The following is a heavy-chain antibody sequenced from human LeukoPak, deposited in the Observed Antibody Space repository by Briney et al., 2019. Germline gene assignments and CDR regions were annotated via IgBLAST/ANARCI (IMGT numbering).Heavy chain of an antibody. D-gene: IGHD2-15*01. Sequence: GGSLRLSCAASGFTFSNYWMHWVRQAPGKGLVWVSRINGDGSSTTYADSVDGPSTISRDNAENTLYLQMNSLRTDDTALYYCARGGAYSYSHNDYWGQGSVVTVSS. V-gene: IGHV3-74*03. CDR2: INGDGSST. CDR3: ARGGAYSYSHNDY. J-gene: IGHJ4*02. CDR1: GFTFSNYW.